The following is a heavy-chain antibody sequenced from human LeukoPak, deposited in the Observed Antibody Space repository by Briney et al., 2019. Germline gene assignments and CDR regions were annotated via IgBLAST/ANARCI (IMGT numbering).Heavy chain of an antibody. J-gene: IGHJ4*02. CDR2: ITSTGDYT. D-gene: IGHD1-1*01. Sequence: GGSLRVSCAAPGFTFTTYAMSWVRQAPGKGLEWVSAITSTGDYTYYADSVKGRFTISRDNSKNTLYLQMDNLRAEDTAVYYCAKRIGHNSGHFDCWGQGTLVTVSS. V-gene: IGHV3-23*01. CDR1: GFTFTTYA. CDR3: AKRIGHNSGHFDC.